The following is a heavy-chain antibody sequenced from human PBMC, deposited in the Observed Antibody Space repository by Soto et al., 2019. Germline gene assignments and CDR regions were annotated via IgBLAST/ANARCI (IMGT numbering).Heavy chain of an antibody. Sequence: GESLKISCKGSGYSFTSYWISWVRQMPGKGLEWMGRIDPSDSYTNYSPSFQGHVTISADKSISTAYLQWSSLKASDTAMYYCARYSSSSYYYYYGMDVWGQGTTVTSP. CDR2: IDPSDSYT. J-gene: IGHJ6*02. V-gene: IGHV5-10-1*01. CDR1: GYSFTSYW. D-gene: IGHD6-6*01. CDR3: ARYSSSSYYYYYGMDV.